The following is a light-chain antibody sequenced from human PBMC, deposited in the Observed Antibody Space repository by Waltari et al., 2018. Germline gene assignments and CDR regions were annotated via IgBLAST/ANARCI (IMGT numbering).Light chain of an antibody. V-gene: IGKV3-11*01. CDR3: QQSYSTHYT. Sequence: EIVLTQSPATLSLSPGARAPLSCRASQSVGNFLAWYQHKPGQAPRLLIYDASNRATGIPATFSGSGSGTDFTLTISSLQPEDFATYYCQQSYSTHYTFGQGTKLEIK. CDR1: QSVGNF. CDR2: DAS. J-gene: IGKJ2*01.